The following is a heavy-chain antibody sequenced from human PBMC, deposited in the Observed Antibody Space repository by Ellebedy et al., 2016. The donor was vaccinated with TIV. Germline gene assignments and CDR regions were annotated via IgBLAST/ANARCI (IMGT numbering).Heavy chain of an antibody. CDR2: VYHSGST. D-gene: IGHD3-10*01. CDR3: ARDFRGVDEPFDI. V-gene: IGHV4-59*01. CDR1: GGSISSTY. Sequence: MPSETLSLTCSVSGGSISSTYWTWVRQPPGMGLEWIGYVYHSGSTNYNPSLKSRVSMSLDMSKNHFSLRLTSVTAADTAVYYCARDFRGVDEPFDIWGQGTMVTVSS. J-gene: IGHJ3*02.